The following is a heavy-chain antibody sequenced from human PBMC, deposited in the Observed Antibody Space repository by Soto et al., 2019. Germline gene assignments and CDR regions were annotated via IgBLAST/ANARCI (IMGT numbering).Heavy chain of an antibody. D-gene: IGHD6-19*01. Sequence: QVQLVESGGGVVQPGRSLRLSCAASGFPFSTYGMHWVRQAPGKGLERVALIYFDGSNKYYSDSVKGRFTIARDNSNNTLYLQMNSLRGEDTATYYCVRDIWDNSGWYFDYWGQGALVTVSS. CDR3: VRDIWDNSGWYFDY. V-gene: IGHV3-33*01. CDR1: GFPFSTYG. J-gene: IGHJ4*02. CDR2: IYFDGSNK.